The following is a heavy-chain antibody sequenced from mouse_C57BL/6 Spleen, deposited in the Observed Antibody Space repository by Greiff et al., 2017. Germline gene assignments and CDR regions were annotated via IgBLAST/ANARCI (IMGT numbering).Heavy chain of an antibody. CDR3: ARSDYYGSSLGGFDY. D-gene: IGHD1-1*01. Sequence: QVHVKQSGAELVRPGTSVKVSCKASGYAFTNYLIEWVKQRPGQGLEWIGVINPGSGGTNYNEKFKGKATLTADKSSSTAYMQLSSLTSEDSAVYFCARSDYYGSSLGGFDYWGQGTTLTVSS. CDR1: GYAFTNYL. J-gene: IGHJ2*01. V-gene: IGHV1-54*01. CDR2: INPGSGGT.